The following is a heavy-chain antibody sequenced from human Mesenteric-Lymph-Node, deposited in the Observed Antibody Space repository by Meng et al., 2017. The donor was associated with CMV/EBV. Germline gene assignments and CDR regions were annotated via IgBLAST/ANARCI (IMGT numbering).Heavy chain of an antibody. CDR3: ARDPGYYDFWSGQHPYYYGMDV. CDR2: IYYSGST. V-gene: IGHV4-59*01. CDR1: GGSISSYY. D-gene: IGHD3-3*01. Sequence: GSLRLSCTVSGGSISSYYWSWIRQPPGKGLEWIGYIYYSGSTNYNPSLKSRVTISVDTSKNQFSLKLSSVTAADTAAYYCARDPGYYDFWSGQHPYYYGMDVWGQGTTVTVSS. J-gene: IGHJ6*02.